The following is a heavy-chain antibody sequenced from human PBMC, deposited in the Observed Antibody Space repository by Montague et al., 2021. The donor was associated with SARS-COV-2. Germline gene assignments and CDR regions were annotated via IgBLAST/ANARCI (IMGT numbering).Heavy chain of an antibody. Sequence: SETLSLTCTVSGGSVSSATGYWSWIRQPPGKGLEWIGYIYYSGNTYYNPSLKSRATISVETSKNQFSLSLTSVTAADTAVYYCARGPFWSAAPDYWGQGILVTVSS. D-gene: IGHD3-3*01. CDR3: ARGPFWSAAPDY. J-gene: IGHJ4*02. CDR1: GGSVSSATGY. CDR2: IYYSGNT. V-gene: IGHV4-61*01.